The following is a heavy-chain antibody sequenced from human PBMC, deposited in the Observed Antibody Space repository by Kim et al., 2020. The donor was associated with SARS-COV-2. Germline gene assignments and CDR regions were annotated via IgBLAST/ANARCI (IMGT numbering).Heavy chain of an antibody. Sequence: GGSLRLSCAASGFTFSSYGMHWVRQAPGKGLEWVAVIWYDGSNKYYADSVKGRFTISRDNSKNTLYLQMNSLRAEDTAVYYCAKEGGSSSWYGAEYFQHWGQGTLVTVSS. J-gene: IGHJ1*01. CDR2: IWYDGSNK. D-gene: IGHD6-13*01. CDR1: GFTFSSYG. CDR3: AKEGGSSSWYGAEYFQH. V-gene: IGHV3-33*06.